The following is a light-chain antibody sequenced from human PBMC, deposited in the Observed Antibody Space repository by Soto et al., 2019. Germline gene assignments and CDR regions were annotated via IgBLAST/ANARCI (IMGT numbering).Light chain of an antibody. J-gene: IGLJ1*01. CDR1: SSDVGGYNY. CDR3: SSYAGSNKFYV. CDR2: EVS. Sequence: QSVLTQPPSASGSPGQSVTISCTGTSSDVGGYNYVSWYQQHPGKAPKLVIYEVSKRPSGVPDRVSGSKSGNTASLTVSGLQAEDEADYYCSSYAGSNKFYVFGTGTKLTVL. V-gene: IGLV2-8*01.